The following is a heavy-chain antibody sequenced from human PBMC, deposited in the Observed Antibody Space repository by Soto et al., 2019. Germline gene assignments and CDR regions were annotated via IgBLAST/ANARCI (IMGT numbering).Heavy chain of an antibody. CDR2: IYYSGST. D-gene: IGHD3-22*01. CDR3: AISSGYADWFDP. V-gene: IGHV4-31*01. J-gene: IGHJ5*02. Sequence: QVQLQESGPGLVKPSQTLSLTCTVSGGSISSGGYYWRWIRQHPGKGLEWIGYIYYSGSTYYNPSLKSPVTISVDTSKNPFSLKLRSVTAADTAVYYCAISSGYADWFDPWGQGTLVTVSS. CDR1: GGSISSGGYY.